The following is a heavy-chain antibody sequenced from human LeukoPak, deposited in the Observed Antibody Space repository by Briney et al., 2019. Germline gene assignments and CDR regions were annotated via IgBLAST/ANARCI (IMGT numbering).Heavy chain of an antibody. CDR3: ESYTPVNNKVREVIRVFDY. D-gene: IGHD3-10*01. Sequence: ASVKVSCKASGDTFSGYYMRWVRQAPGQGLEWMGWINPNSGRANYAQKFQGRVTITADKSTSTAYMELSRLRSEDTAVYYCESYTPVNNKVREVIRVFDYWGQGTLVTVSS. J-gene: IGHJ4*02. CDR1: GDTFSGYY. V-gene: IGHV1-2*02. CDR2: INPNSGRA.